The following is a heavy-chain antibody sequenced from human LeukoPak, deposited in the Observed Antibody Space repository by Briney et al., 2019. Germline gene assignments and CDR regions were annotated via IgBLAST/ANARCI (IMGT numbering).Heavy chain of an antibody. CDR3: ARRGYYYAHLGAFDI. V-gene: IGHV4-38-2*02. J-gene: IGHJ3*02. Sequence: SETLSLTCTVSGYSISSGYYWGWIRQPPGKGLEWIGEINHSGSTNYNPSLKSRVTISVDTSKNQFSLKLSSVTAADTAAYYCARRGYYYAHLGAFDIWGQGTMVTVSS. CDR2: INHSGST. CDR1: GYSISSGYY. D-gene: IGHD3-10*01.